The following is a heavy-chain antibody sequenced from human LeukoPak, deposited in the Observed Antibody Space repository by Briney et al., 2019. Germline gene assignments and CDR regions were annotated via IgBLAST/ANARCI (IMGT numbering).Heavy chain of an antibody. CDR3: ASRIAAAGDF. V-gene: IGHV3-7*01. CDR2: IKQDGSET. CDR1: GFTFSSYW. D-gene: IGHD6-13*01. Sequence: GGSLRLSCAASGFTFSSYWMSWVRQAPGKGLEWVANIKQDGSETFYVDSVKGRFTISRDNAKSSLYLQMNSLRADDTAVYYCASRIAAAGDFWGQGTLVTVSS. J-gene: IGHJ4*02.